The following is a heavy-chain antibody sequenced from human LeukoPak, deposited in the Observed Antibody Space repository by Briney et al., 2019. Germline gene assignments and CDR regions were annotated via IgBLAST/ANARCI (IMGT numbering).Heavy chain of an antibody. Sequence: GGSLRLSCAASGFTFSSYGMHWVRQAPGKGLEWVAVISYDGSNKYYADSVKGRFTISRDNSKNTLYLQMNSLRAEDTAVYYCAKDGRRITIFGVAPYWGQGTLVTVSS. V-gene: IGHV3-30*18. J-gene: IGHJ4*02. D-gene: IGHD3-3*01. CDR3: AKDGRRITIFGVAPY. CDR2: ISYDGSNK. CDR1: GFTFSSYG.